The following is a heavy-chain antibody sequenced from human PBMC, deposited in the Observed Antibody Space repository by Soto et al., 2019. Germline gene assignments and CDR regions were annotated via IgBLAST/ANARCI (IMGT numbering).Heavy chain of an antibody. CDR2: MNINSGKT. Sequence: QVQLVQSGAEVKKPGASVKVSCKASGNTFPTYDINWVRQATGQGLEWMGWMNINSGKTAYALKFQGRFTMTSNRSISTVYMELSSLRSNDTALYYCSKGYAMDVWGQGTTVIGSS. CDR3: SKGYAMDV. J-gene: IGHJ6*02. CDR1: GNTFPTYD. V-gene: IGHV1-8*01.